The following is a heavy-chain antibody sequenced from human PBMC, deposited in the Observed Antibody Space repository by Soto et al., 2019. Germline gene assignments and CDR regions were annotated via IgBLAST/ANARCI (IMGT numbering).Heavy chain of an antibody. CDR3: ASDGFGKNNQ. D-gene: IGHD3-10*01. Sequence: PGGSLRLSCAASGFTFSTYWMHWVRQAPGKGLVWVSRMNGDGSSSSYADSVKGRFTISRDNAKNTLHLQMNSLRDEDTAVYYCASDGFGKNNQWGQGTPVTVSS. CDR1: GFTFSTYW. J-gene: IGHJ4*02. V-gene: IGHV3-74*01. CDR2: MNGDGSSS.